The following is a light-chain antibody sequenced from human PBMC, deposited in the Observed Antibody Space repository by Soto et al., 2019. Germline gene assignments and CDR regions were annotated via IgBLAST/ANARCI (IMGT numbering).Light chain of an antibody. Sequence: DIQMTQSPSTLSASVGDRVTITCRASQSINNWLAWYQQKPGKAPKVLISKASSLESGVPPRFSGSGSGTEFTLTISSLQPDDFATDFCQQYNTYSNTFGQGTKLEI. J-gene: IGKJ2*01. CDR3: QQYNTYSNT. CDR2: KAS. CDR1: QSINNW. V-gene: IGKV1-5*03.